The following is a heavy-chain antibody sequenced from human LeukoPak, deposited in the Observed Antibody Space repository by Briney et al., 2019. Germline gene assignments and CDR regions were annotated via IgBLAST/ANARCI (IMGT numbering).Heavy chain of an antibody. J-gene: IGHJ4*02. CDR2: ISSSSSYI. Sequence: PGGSLRLSCAASGFTFSSYRMNWVRQAPGKGLEWVSSISSSSSYIYYADSVKGRFTISRDNAKNSLYLQMNSLRAEDTAVYYCARDGGWLQSPVFNYWGQGTLVTVSS. CDR3: ARDGGWLQSPVFNY. CDR1: GFTFSSYR. V-gene: IGHV3-21*01. D-gene: IGHD5-24*01.